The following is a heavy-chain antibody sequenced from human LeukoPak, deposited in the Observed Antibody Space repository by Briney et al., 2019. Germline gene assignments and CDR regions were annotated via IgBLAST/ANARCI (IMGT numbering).Heavy chain of an antibody. CDR3: ARGGIAVAGYGSDAFDI. V-gene: IGHV4-34*01. D-gene: IGHD6-19*01. CDR2: INHSGSS. CDR1: GGSFSGYY. J-gene: IGHJ3*02. Sequence: PSETLSLTCAVYGGSFSGYYWSWIRQPPGKGLEWIGEINHSGSSNYNPSLKSRVTISVDTSKNQFSLKLSSVTAADTAVYYCARGGIAVAGYGSDAFDIWGQGTMVTVSS.